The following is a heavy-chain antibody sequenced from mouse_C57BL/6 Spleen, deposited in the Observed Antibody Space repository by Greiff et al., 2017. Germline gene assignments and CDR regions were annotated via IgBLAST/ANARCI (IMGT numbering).Heavy chain of an antibody. CDR3: AREDMGLEYFDY. CDR2: IYPRSGNT. V-gene: IGHV1-81*01. D-gene: IGHD1-1*02. CDR1: GYTFTSYG. J-gene: IGHJ2*01. Sequence: QVQLKQSGAELARPGASVKLSCKASGYTFTSYGISWVKQRTGQGLEWIGEIYPRSGNTYYNEKFKGKATLTADKSSSTAYMELRSLTSEDSAVYFCAREDMGLEYFDYWGQGTTLTVSS.